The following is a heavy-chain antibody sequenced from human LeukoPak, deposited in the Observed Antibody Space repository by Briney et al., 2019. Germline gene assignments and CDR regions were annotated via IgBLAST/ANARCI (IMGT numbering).Heavy chain of an antibody. V-gene: IGHV3-21*01. D-gene: IGHD3-9*01. CDR1: GFNFSSYS. Sequence: GGALRLSCAASGFNFSSYSMSWVGQPPGKGLEWVSLISSISSYIYYAHSVKGQFTICRDNAKTSLYLQMSSLRGEDTAVYYCARDQGGYFPFDYWGQGTLVTVSS. CDR2: ISSISSYI. CDR3: ARDQGGYFPFDY. J-gene: IGHJ4*02.